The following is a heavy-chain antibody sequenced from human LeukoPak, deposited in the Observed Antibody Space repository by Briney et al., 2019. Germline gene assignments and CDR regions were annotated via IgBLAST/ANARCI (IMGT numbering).Heavy chain of an antibody. CDR2: ISGSGGNT. CDR3: AKATVTTFADYFDY. CDR1: GFTFSSYA. J-gene: IGHJ4*02. D-gene: IGHD4-11*01. V-gene: IGHV3-23*01. Sequence: GGSLRLSCAASGFTFSSYAMSWVRRVPGKGLECVSGISGSGGNTHSADSVKGRFTISRDNSKNTLYLQMNSLRAEDTAVYYCAKATVTTFADYFDYWGQGTLVTVSS.